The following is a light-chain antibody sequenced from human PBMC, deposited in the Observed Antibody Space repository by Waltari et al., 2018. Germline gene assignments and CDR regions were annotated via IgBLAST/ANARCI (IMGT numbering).Light chain of an antibody. CDR1: SLFYSSVNKRY. V-gene: IGKV4-1*01. J-gene: IGKJ1*01. CDR2: WAS. CDR3: QQYFTTPWT. Sequence: SLFYSSVNKRYLSWYQQKPGQPPKLLIYWASTRESGVPDRFSGSGSGTDFNLTISSLQAEDVAVYYCQQYFTTPWTFGQGTKVEIK.